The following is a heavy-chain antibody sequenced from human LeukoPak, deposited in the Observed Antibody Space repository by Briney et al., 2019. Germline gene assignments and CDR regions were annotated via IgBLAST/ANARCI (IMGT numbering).Heavy chain of an antibody. CDR1: DGSISGYY. D-gene: IGHD3-10*01. CDR2: IHYTGIN. V-gene: IGHV4-59*08. J-gene: IGHJ2*01. CDR3: ARHITDSGSAFDL. Sequence: SETLSLTCTVSDGSISGYYWGWIRQAPGKGLEWIAYIHYTGINNYNPSLKSRAAISVDTSTNQFSLKLTSVTAADTAMYYCARHITDSGSAFDLWGRGTLVTVSS.